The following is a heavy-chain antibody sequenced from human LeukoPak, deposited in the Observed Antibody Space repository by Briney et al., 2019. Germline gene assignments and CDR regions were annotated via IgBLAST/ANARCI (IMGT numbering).Heavy chain of an antibody. Sequence: GASVKVSCKASGYRFISYGVSWVRQAPGQGLEWMGWISTYGGSTNYAQKLQGRVTVTTDTSTSTVYMELRSLRSHDTAVYYCARPNTEANGYYFDYWGQGTLVTVSS. CDR3: ARPNTEANGYYFDY. D-gene: IGHD5-18*01. V-gene: IGHV1-18*01. CDR2: ISTYGGST. CDR1: GYRFISYG. J-gene: IGHJ4*02.